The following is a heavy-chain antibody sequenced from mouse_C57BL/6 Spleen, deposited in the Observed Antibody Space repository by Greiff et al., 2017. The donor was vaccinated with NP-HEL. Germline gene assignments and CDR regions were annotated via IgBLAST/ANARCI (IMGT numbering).Heavy chain of an antibody. CDR1: GYTFTSYG. CDR3: ARYYYGSSYDYFDY. V-gene: IGHV1-81*01. D-gene: IGHD1-1*01. J-gene: IGHJ2*01. CDR2: IYPRSGNT. Sequence: QVQLQQSGAELARPGASVKLSCKASGYTFTSYGISWVKQRPGQGLEWIGEIYPRSGNTYYNEKFKGKATLTADKSSSTAYMELRSLTSEDSAAYFCARYYYGSSYDYFDYWGQGTTLTVSS.